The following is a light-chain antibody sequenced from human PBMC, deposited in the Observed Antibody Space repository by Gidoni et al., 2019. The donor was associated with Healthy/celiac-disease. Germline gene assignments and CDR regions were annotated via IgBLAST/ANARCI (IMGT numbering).Light chain of an antibody. V-gene: IGKV1-39*01. CDR3: QQSYNTPQT. J-gene: IGKJ3*01. Sequence: DIQMTQSPSSLSASVGDRVTITCRASQSISTYLNWYQQKPGKAPNLLIYAASRLQSGVPSRFSGSGSGTDFTLTISSLQPEDFANYYCQQSYNTPQTFGPGTKVDIK. CDR1: QSISTY. CDR2: AAS.